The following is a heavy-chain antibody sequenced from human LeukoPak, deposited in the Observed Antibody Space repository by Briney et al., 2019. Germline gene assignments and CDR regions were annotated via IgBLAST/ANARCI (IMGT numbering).Heavy chain of an antibody. J-gene: IGHJ4*02. D-gene: IGHD3-10*01. V-gene: IGHV1-69*13. CDR1: GGTFSSYA. CDR3: ARGFDFTGPFDY. Sequence: VASVKVSCKASGGTFSSYAISWVRQAPGQGLEWMGGIIPIFGTANYAQKFQGRVTITADESTRTAYMELSSLRSEDTAVYYCARGFDFTGPFDYWGQGTLVTVSS. CDR2: IIPIFGTA.